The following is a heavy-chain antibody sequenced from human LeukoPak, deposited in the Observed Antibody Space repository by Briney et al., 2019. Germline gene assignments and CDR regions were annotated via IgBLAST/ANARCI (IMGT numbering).Heavy chain of an antibody. V-gene: IGHV3-48*03. J-gene: IGHJ6*03. CDR3: ARADYMDV. CDR1: GFNFLSYE. Sequence: GGSLRLSCEDSGFNFLSYEFNWVRQAPGKGLEWIAYITSAGNNRYYADSVKGRFTISRDDAKDSLFLQLDSLRPEDTALYYCARADYMDVWGKGTWVTVS. CDR2: ITSAGNNR.